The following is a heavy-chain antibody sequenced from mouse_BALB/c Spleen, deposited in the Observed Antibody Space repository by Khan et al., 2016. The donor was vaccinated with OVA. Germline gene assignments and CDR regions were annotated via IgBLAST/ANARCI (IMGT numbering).Heavy chain of an antibody. CDR3: ARRGAARARWGCFDY. J-gene: IGHJ2*01. V-gene: IGHV1-63*02. CDR1: GYTFTNYW. D-gene: IGHD3-1*01. CDR2: TYPGGGYT. Sequence: QIQLVQSGAELVRPGTSVKMSCKAAGYTFTNYWIGWVKQRPGHGLEWIGDTYPGGGYTNYNEKFKGKATLTADTSSSTAYMQLSGLTSEDSAIYYCARRGAARARWGCFDYWGQGTTLTVSS.